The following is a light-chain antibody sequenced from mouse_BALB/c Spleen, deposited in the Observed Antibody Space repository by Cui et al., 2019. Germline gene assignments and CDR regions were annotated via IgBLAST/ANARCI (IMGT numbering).Light chain of an antibody. V-gene: IGKV6-15*01. CDR1: QNVGTN. CDR3: QQYNGYPFT. CDR2: SAS. J-gene: IGKJ4*01. Sequence: DIVMTQSQKFMSTSVGDRVSVTCKASQNVGTNVAWYQQKPGQSPKALIYSASYRYSGVPDRFTGSGSGTDFTLTISNVQSEDLAEYFCQQYNGYPFTFGSGTKLEIK.